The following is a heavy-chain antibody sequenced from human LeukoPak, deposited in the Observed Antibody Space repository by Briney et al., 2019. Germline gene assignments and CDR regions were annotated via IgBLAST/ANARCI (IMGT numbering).Heavy chain of an antibody. J-gene: IGHJ4*02. V-gene: IGHV4-59*01. CDR3: ASSMVRGVISFDY. Sequence: SETLSLTCTVSGGSISSYYWSWIRQPPGKGLEWIGYIYYSESNNYNPFLKSRVTISVDTSKNQFSLKLSSVTAAETAVYYCASSMVRGVISFDYWGQGTLVTVSS. CDR2: IYYSESN. CDR1: GGSISSYY. D-gene: IGHD3-10*01.